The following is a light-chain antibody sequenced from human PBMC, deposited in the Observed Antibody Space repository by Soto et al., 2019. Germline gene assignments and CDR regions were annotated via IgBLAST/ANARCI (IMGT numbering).Light chain of an antibody. J-gene: IGLJ1*01. CDR1: KIDIGVYDF. Sequence: SSPTQPPSASGAPGQSVTISCTRTKIDIGVYDFVSWYQHHPGKAPRLIIYEVVQRPSGVPDRFSGSKSGNTASLTVSGLQAADEADYFCKSYAGSNTYVFGSGTRVTVL. CDR3: KSYAGSNTYV. CDR2: EVV. V-gene: IGLV2-8*01.